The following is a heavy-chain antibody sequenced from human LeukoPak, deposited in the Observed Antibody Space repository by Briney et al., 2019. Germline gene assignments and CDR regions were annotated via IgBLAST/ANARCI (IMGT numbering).Heavy chain of an antibody. CDR3: ARGDGYNYSVDY. CDR2: IYYSGST. CDR1: GGSISSYY. Sequence: SETLSLTCTVSGGSISSYYWSWIRQLPGKGLEWIGYIYYSGSTNYNPSLKSRVTISVDTSKNQFSLKLSSVTAADTAVYYCARGDGYNYSVDYWGQGTLVTVSS. J-gene: IGHJ4*02. V-gene: IGHV4-59*01. D-gene: IGHD5-24*01.